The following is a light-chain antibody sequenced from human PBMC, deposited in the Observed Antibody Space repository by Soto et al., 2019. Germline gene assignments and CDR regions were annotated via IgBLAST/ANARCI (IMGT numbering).Light chain of an antibody. Sequence: QSALTQPASVSGSPGQSITISCTGTSSDVGGYDYVSWYQQYAGKAPKLTISNVRNRPSGVSSRFSGSKSGNTASLTISGLQPEDEADYFCSSYTNSGTVLFGGGTKLTVL. J-gene: IGLJ2*01. CDR2: NVR. CDR3: SSYTNSGTVL. CDR1: SSDVGGYDY. V-gene: IGLV2-14*01.